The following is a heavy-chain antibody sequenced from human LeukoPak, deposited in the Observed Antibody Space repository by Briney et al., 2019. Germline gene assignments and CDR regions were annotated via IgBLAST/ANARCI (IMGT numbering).Heavy chain of an antibody. CDR2: ISYDGNNK. Sequence: GGSLRLSCAASGFTFSSYGMHGVGQAPGKGLEWVAVISYDGNNKYYADSVKGRFTISRDNSKNTLYLQMTSLRAEDTAVYYCAKKDNGNYFNFDYWGQGTLVTVSS. CDR3: AKKDNGNYFNFDY. V-gene: IGHV3-30*18. D-gene: IGHD2/OR15-2a*01. CDR1: GFTFSSYG. J-gene: IGHJ4*02.